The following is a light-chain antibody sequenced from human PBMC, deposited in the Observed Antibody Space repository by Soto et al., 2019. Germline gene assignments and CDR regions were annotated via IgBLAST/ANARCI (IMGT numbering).Light chain of an antibody. J-gene: IGKJ4*01. V-gene: IGKV4-1*01. CDR1: RSLLYGFNNRTY. CDR2: WAS. CDR3: QQYYITPLT. Sequence: DIVMTQSPDSLAVSLGERATINCKSSRSLLYGFNNRTYLVWYQQKPGQPPKLLIDWASTRESGVPDRFSGSGSETDFTLTITCLQAEDVAVYYCQQYYITPLTFGGGTKVEIQ.